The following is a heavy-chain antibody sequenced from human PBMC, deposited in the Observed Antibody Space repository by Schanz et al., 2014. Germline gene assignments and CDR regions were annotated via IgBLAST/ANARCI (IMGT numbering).Heavy chain of an antibody. J-gene: IGHJ3*01. Sequence: EVQLVESGGGVVRPGGSLRLSCAASGFGFDDYAMSWIRQAPGKGLEWVSYISSSSSTIYYADSVKGRFTISRDNAKNSLYLQMNSLRAEDTGVYYCARGREVVAKIFDVWGQGTMVTVSS. CDR3: ARGREVVAKIFDV. V-gene: IGHV3-48*01. D-gene: IGHD3-22*01. CDR2: ISSSSSTI. CDR1: GFGFDDYA.